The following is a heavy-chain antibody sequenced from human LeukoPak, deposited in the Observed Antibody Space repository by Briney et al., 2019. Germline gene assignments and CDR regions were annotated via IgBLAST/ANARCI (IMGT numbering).Heavy chain of an antibody. CDR3: ARRGDYYDSSGYRVWAFDI. CDR2: INPNSGGT. CDR1: GYTFTGYY. D-gene: IGHD3-22*01. Sequence: ASVKVSCKASGYTFTGYYMHWVRQAPGQGLEWMGWINPNSGGTNYAQKFQGRVTMTRDTSISTAYMDLSRLRSDDTAMYYCARRGDYYDSSGYRVWAFDIWGQGTMVTVSS. V-gene: IGHV1-2*02. J-gene: IGHJ3*02.